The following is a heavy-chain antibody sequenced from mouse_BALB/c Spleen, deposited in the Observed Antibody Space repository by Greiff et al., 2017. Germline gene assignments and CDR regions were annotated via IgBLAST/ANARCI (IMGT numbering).Heavy chain of an antibody. CDR1: GYTFTSYW. V-gene: IGHV1S81*02. J-gene: IGHJ4*01. Sequence: VKLQQPGAELVKPGASVKLSCKASGYTFTSYWMHWVKQRPGQGLEWIGEINPSNGRTNYNEKFKSKATLTVDKSSSTAYMQLNSLTSEDSAVYYCARGPYYAMDYWGQGTSVTVSS. CDR2: INPSNGRT. CDR3: ARGPYYAMDY.